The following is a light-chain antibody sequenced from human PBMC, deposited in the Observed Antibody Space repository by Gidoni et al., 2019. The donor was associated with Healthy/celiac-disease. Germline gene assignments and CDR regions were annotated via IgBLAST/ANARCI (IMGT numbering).Light chain of an antibody. CDR2: EVS. Sequence: QSALTQPASVSGSPGQSITISCTGTSSDVAGYNYVSWYQQHPGKAPKLMIYEVSNRPSGVSNHFSGSKSGNTASLTISGLQAEDEADYYCSSYTSSSTVVFGGGTKLTVL. CDR3: SSYTSSSTVV. V-gene: IGLV2-14*01. CDR1: SSDVAGYNY. J-gene: IGLJ3*02.